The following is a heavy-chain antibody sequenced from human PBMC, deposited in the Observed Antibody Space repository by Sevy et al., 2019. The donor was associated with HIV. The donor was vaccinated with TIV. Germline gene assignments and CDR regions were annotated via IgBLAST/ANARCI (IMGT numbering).Heavy chain of an antibody. CDR1: GFTFSSYS. CDR2: ISSSSSYI. J-gene: IGHJ5*02. Sequence: GGSLRLSCAASGFTFSSYSMNWVRQAPGKGLEWVSSISSSSSYIYYADSVKGRFTISRDNAKNSLYLQMNSLRVEDTAVYYCARDPHDIVVVPARIYNWFDPWGQGTLVTVSS. D-gene: IGHD2-2*01. V-gene: IGHV3-21*01. CDR3: ARDPHDIVVVPARIYNWFDP.